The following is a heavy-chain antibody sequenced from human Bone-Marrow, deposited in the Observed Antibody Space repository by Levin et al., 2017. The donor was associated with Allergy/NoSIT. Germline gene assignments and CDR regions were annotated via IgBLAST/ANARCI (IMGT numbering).Heavy chain of an antibody. CDR1: GFTFSSYG. D-gene: IGHD3-3*01. Sequence: PGGSLRLSCAASGFTFSSYGMHWVRQAPGKGLEWVAVIWYDGSNKYYADSVKGRFTISRDNSKNTLYLQMNSLRAEDTAVYYCARVSWSDANNRALNTNIDYWGQGTLVTVSS. CDR2: IWYDGSNK. CDR3: ARVSWSDANNRALNTNIDY. V-gene: IGHV3-33*01. J-gene: IGHJ4*02.